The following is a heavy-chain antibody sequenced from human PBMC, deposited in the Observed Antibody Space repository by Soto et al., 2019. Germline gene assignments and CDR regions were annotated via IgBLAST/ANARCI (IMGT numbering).Heavy chain of an antibody. D-gene: IGHD3-10*01. CDR1: GFTLSSFS. J-gene: IGHJ2*01. Sequence: EVQLVESGGGLVKPGGSLRLSCAASGFTLSSFSMNWVRQAPGKGLEWVSSISSSSSFIYQADSVKGRFTISRDNAKDSLYLQMNSLRAEDTAVYYCVRDRDWYFDLWGRGSLVTVS. V-gene: IGHV3-21*01. CDR2: ISSSSSFI. CDR3: VRDRDWYFDL.